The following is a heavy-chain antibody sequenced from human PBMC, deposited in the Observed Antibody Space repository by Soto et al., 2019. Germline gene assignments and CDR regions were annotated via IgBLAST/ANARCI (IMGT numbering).Heavy chain of an antibody. CDR3: ARDPGGDGYNSYYYYGMDV. Sequence: KPSETLSLTCTVSGGSISSGDYYWSWIRQPPGKGLEWIGYIYYSGSTYYNPSLKSRVTISVDTSKNQFSLKLSSVTAADTAVYYCARDPGGDGYNSYYYYGMDVWGQGTTVTVSS. V-gene: IGHV4-30-4*01. CDR1: GGSISSGDYY. J-gene: IGHJ6*02. CDR2: IYYSGST. D-gene: IGHD5-12*01.